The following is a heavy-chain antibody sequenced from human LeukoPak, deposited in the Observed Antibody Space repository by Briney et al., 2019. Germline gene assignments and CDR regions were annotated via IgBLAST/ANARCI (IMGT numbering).Heavy chain of an antibody. J-gene: IGHJ4*02. D-gene: IGHD2-15*01. Sequence: GESLKISCKGSGYSFTSYWIGWVRQMPGKGLEWMGINYPGDSDTRYSLSFQGRVTISADKSINTAYLQWSSLKASDTDMYYCARRGYCSGGSCYRSYYFDYWGQGTLVTVSS. V-gene: IGHV5-51*01. CDR2: NYPGDSDT. CDR3: ARRGYCSGGSCYRSYYFDY. CDR1: GYSFTSYW.